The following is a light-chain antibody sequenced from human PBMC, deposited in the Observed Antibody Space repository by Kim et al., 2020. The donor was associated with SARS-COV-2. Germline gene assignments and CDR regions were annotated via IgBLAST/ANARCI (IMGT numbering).Light chain of an antibody. V-gene: IGKV3-20*01. CDR1: QSVSSSY. CDR3: QQYGSSLWT. J-gene: IGKJ1*01. CDR2: GAS. Sequence: SPGERATLSCRASQSVSSSYLAWYQQKPGQAPRLLIYGASSRATGIPDRFSGRGSGTDFTLTISRLEPEDFAVYYCQQYGSSLWTFGQGTKVDIK.